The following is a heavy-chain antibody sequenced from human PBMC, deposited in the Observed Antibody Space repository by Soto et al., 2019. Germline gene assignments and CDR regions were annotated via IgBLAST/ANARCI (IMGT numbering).Heavy chain of an antibody. J-gene: IGHJ6*02. V-gene: IGHV3-30*18. CDR3: AKSRSSYYYYAMDV. D-gene: IGHD3-10*01. CDR1: GFTFSSYG. CDR2: ISYDGSNK. Sequence: GGSLRLSCAASGFTFSSYGMHWVRQAPGKGLEWVAVISYDGSNKYYADSVKGRFTISRDNSKNTLYLQMNSLRAEDTAVYYCAKSRSSYYYYAMDVWGQRTTVTVSS.